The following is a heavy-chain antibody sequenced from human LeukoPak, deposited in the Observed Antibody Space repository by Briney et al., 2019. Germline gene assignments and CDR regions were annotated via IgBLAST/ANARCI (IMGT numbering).Heavy chain of an antibody. CDR2: IYYSGST. V-gene: IGHV4-39*01. Sequence: PSETLSLTCTVSGGSISSSSYYWGWIRQPPGKGLEWIGSIYYSGSTYYNPSLKSRVTISVDTSKNQFSLKLSSVTAADTAAYYCAAPSGEGATGYWGQGTLVTVSS. J-gene: IGHJ4*02. CDR3: AAPSGEGATGY. CDR1: GGSISSSSYY. D-gene: IGHD1-26*01.